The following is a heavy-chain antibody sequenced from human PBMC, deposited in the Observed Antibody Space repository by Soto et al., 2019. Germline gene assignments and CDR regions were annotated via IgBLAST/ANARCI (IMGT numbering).Heavy chain of an antibody. D-gene: IGHD4-17*01. Sequence: QITLKESGPTLVKPTQTLTLTCTFPGFPLRNSGVGVGWIRQPPGKALEWLALIYWDDDKRYSPSLKSRLTITKDTSKNQVVLTMTNMDPVDTATYYCAHLTTGGFYFDYWGQGTLVTVSS. CDR1: GFPLRNSGVG. CDR3: AHLTTGGFYFDY. CDR2: IYWDDDK. V-gene: IGHV2-5*02. J-gene: IGHJ4*02.